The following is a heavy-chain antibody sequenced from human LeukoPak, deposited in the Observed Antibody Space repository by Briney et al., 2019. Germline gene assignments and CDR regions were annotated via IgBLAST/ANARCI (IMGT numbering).Heavy chain of an antibody. V-gene: IGHV4-34*01. CDR3: ARGDSSGYYYEWVDP. Sequence: EPSETLSLTCAVYGGSFSGYYWSWIRQPPGKGLEWIGEINHSGSTNYNPSLKSRVTISVDTSKNQFSLKLSSVTAADTAVYYCARGDSSGYYYEWVDPWGQGTLVTVSS. J-gene: IGHJ5*02. D-gene: IGHD3-22*01. CDR2: INHSGST. CDR1: GGSFSGYY.